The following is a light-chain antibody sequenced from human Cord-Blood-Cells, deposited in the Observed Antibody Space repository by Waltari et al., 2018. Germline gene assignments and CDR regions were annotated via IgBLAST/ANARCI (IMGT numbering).Light chain of an antibody. CDR1: SGINVGTYR. CDR2: YKSDSDK. V-gene: IGLV5-45*01. CDR3: MIWHSSAYV. J-gene: IGLJ1*01. Sequence: QAVLTQPASLSASPGASASLTCPLRSGINVGTYRIYWYQQQPGSPPQYLLRYKSDSDKQQGSGVPSRFSGSKDASANAGILLISGLQSEDEADYYCMIWHSSAYVFGTGTKVTVL.